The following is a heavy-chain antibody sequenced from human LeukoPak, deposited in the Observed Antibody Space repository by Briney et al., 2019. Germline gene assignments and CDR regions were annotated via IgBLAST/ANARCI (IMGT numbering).Heavy chain of an antibody. CDR1: GGSFSTYA. J-gene: IGHJ4*02. CDR2: ITPIFGTA. V-gene: IGHV1-69*05. Sequence: SVKVSCKASGGSFSTYAISWVRQAPGQGLEWMGGITPIFGTARYAQKLQGRVTMTTDTSTSTAYMELRSLRSDDTAVYYCARDDASWIQLDYWGQGTLVTVSS. D-gene: IGHD5-18*01. CDR3: ARDDASWIQLDY.